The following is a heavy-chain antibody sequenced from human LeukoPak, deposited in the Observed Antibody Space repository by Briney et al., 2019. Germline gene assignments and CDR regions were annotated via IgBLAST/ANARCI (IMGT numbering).Heavy chain of an antibody. D-gene: IGHD3-22*01. J-gene: IGHJ5*02. CDR1: GFTFSSYS. Sequence: GVLRLSCAASGFTFSSYSMNWVRQAPGKGLEWVSSISSSSSYIYYADSVKGRFTISRDNAKNSLYLQMNSLRAEDTAVYYCARGGRITMIVASTYNWFDPWGQGTLVTVSS. CDR3: ARGGRITMIVASTYNWFDP. CDR2: ISSSSSYI. V-gene: IGHV3-21*01.